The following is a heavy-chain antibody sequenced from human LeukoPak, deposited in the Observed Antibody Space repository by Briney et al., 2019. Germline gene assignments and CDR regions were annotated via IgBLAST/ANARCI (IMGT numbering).Heavy chain of an antibody. CDR1: GHTFTGYY. D-gene: IGHD1-1*01. CDR2: INPNSGGT. J-gene: IGHJ4*02. CDR3: AREADWNDAHY. Sequence: ASVKVSCKASGHTFTGYYMHWVRQAPGQGLEWVGWINPNSGGTNYAQKFQGRVTMTRDTSISTAYMELSRLRSDDTAVYYCAREADWNDAHYWGQGTLVTVSS. V-gene: IGHV1-2*02.